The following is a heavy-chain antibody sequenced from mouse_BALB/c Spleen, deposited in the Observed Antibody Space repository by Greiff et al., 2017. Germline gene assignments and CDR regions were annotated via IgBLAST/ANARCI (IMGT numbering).Heavy chain of an antibody. Sequence: VQLQQSGAELVRPGVSVKISCKGSGYTFTDYAMHWVKQSHAKSLEWIGVISTYYGDASYNQKFKGKATMTVDKSSSTAYMELARLTSEDSAIYYCAGTTGQGYYAMDYWGQGTSVTVSS. J-gene: IGHJ4*01. CDR3: AGTTGQGYYAMDY. CDR2: ISTYYGDA. D-gene: IGHD1-1*01. V-gene: IGHV1S137*01. CDR1: GYTFTDYA.